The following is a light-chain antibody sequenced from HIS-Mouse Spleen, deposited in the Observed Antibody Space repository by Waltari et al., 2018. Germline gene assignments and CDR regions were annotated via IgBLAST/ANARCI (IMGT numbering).Light chain of an antibody. CDR1: TSAAGRYHH. J-gene: IGLJ3*02. Sequence: QSALTQPPSASRSPGQPVTLSCPGTTSAAGRYHHLSWYQQHPGKAPKLMIYEVSKRPSGVPDRFSGSKSGNTASLTVSGLQAEDEADYYCSSYAGSNNWVFGGGTKLTVL. CDR2: EVS. CDR3: SSYAGSNNWV. V-gene: IGLV2-8*02.